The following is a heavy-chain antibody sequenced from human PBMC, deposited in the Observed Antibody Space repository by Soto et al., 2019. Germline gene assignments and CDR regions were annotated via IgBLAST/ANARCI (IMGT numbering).Heavy chain of an antibody. Sequence: GGSLRLSCAASGFTFSSYGMHWVRQAPGKGLEWAAVISYDGSNKYYADSVKGRFTISRDNSKNTLYLQMNSLRAEDTAVYYCATHPKDIVATSFDYWGQGTLVTVSS. CDR2: ISYDGSNK. V-gene: IGHV3-30*03. J-gene: IGHJ4*02. D-gene: IGHD5-12*01. CDR1: GFTFSSYG. CDR3: ATHPKDIVATSFDY.